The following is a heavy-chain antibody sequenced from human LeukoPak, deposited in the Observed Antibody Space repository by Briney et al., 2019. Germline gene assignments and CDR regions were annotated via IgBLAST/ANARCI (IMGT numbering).Heavy chain of an antibody. D-gene: IGHD1-26*01. CDR1: GYTFTSYA. Sequence: ASVKVSCKTSGYTFTSYAISWVRQAPGQGLEWMGWISGYNGHTYSAQRFQGRLTMTTDTSTSTADMELRGLTSDDTAVFYCARGFSANYYDYWGLGTLVTVSS. CDR3: ARGFSANYYDY. V-gene: IGHV1-18*01. J-gene: IGHJ4*02. CDR2: ISGYNGHT.